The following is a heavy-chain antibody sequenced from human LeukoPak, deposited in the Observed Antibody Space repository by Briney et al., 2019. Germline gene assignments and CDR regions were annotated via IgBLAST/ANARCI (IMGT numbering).Heavy chain of an antibody. D-gene: IGHD4-23*01. Sequence: ASVKVSCKASGYTFTNYGISWVRQAPGQGLEWMGWISAYNGNTDYAQKLQGRVTMTTDTSTSTAYMELRSLRSDDTAVYYCATNPYGGNALFDYWGQGTLVTVSS. V-gene: IGHV1-18*01. CDR3: ATNPYGGNALFDY. CDR2: ISAYNGNT. CDR1: GYTFTNYG. J-gene: IGHJ4*02.